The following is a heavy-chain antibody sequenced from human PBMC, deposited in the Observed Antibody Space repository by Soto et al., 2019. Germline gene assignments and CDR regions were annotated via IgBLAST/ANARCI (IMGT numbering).Heavy chain of an antibody. J-gene: IGHJ6*02. CDR2: VWYDGGNK. CDR3: VRAAGYSGNDYVYFYGMNV. CDR1: GFTFSSYG. Sequence: QVQLVESGGGVVQPGRSLRLSCAASGFTFSSYGMHWVRQATVKGLEWVALVWYDGGNKYYADSVKGRLPISRENSKNTLYMHMNSPRNEDTAVYYCVRAAGYSGNDYVYFYGMNVWGLGTKVRVFS. D-gene: IGHD5-12*01. V-gene: IGHV3-33*01.